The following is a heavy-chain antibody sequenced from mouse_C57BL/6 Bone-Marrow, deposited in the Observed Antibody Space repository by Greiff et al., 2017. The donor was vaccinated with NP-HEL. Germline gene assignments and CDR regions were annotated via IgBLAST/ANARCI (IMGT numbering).Heavy chain of an antibody. D-gene: IGHD1-1*01. CDR1: GYTFTDYN. CDR2: INPNDGGT. V-gene: IGHV1-22*01. Sequence: EVQLQQSGPELVKPGASVKMSCKASGYTFTDYNMHWVKQSHGKSLEWIGYINPNDGGTSYNQKFKGKATLTVNKSSSTAYMELRSLTSEDSAVYYCASIYYYGSSHDYWGQGTTLTVSS. J-gene: IGHJ2*01. CDR3: ASIYYYGSSHDY.